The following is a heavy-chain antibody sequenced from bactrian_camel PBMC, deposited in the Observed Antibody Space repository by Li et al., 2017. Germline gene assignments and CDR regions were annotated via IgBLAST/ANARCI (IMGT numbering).Heavy chain of an antibody. D-gene: IGHD7*01. Sequence: HVQLVESGGGLVQPGGSLRLSCAASGFPFASYCLYWVRQAPGKGLEWVSTINSGGGVTYHADSVKGRFTISQDNARNTLYLQMNSLQSEGTALYYCAAERSGGNWLRYGMDYWGKGTQVTVS. CDR2: INSGGGVT. J-gene: IGHJ7*01. V-gene: IGHV3S1*01. CDR1: GFPFASYC.